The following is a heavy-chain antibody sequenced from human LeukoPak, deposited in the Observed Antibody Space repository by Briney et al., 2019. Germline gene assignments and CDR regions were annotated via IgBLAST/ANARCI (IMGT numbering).Heavy chain of an antibody. V-gene: IGHV3-48*02. J-gene: IGHJ4*02. CDR2: IFRSGASI. Sequence: GGSLRLSCAASGFTFSSYSMNWVRQAPGKGPEWVSYIFRSGASINYADSVKGRFTVSRDNAKNSLYLQMNNLRDEDTAVYFCVRIRDYYFDNWGQGTLVTVSS. CDR3: VRIRDYYFDN. CDR1: GFTFSSYS. D-gene: IGHD5-24*01.